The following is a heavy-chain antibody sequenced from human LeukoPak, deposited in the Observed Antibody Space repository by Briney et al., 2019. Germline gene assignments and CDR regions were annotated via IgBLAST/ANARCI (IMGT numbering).Heavy chain of an antibody. CDR2: INVYNGYT. V-gene: IGHV1-18*01. CDR3: ARVECSSTTCYDDY. J-gene: IGHJ4*02. Sequence: GASVKVSCKTAGYTFRSYAISWVRQAPGQGLGGVGWINVYNGYTNYARNFQGRVTMTTDTSTSTAYMEVRSLRSDDTAVYYCARVECSSTTCYDDYWGQGTLVIVSS. CDR1: GYTFRSYA. D-gene: IGHD2-2*01.